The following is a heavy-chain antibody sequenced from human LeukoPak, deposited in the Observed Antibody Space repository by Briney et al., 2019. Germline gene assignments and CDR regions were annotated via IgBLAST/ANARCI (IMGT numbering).Heavy chain of an antibody. Sequence: PSETLSLTCTVSGGSISSGGYYWSWIRQPPGKGLEWIGYIYHSGSTYYNPSLKSRVTISVDRSKNQLSLKLSSVTAADTAVYYCASSIGSMDFDYWGQGTLVTVSS. J-gene: IGHJ4*02. CDR1: GGSISSGGYY. D-gene: IGHD3-10*01. V-gene: IGHV4-30-2*01. CDR3: ASSIGSMDFDY. CDR2: IYHSGST.